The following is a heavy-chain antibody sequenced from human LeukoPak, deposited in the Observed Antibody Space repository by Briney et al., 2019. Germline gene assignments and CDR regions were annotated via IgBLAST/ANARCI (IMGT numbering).Heavy chain of an antibody. J-gene: IGHJ4*02. V-gene: IGHV3-23*01. CDR1: GFIFSSYA. Sequence: GGPLRLSCAASGFIFSSYAMSWVRQAPGKGREWVSTISGGGGSTYYADSVKGRFTISRDNSKNTLYLQMNSLRAEDTDVYYCAKISGRDFWSGYYIDYWGQGTLVTVSS. D-gene: IGHD3-3*01. CDR2: ISGGGGST. CDR3: AKISGRDFWSGYYIDY.